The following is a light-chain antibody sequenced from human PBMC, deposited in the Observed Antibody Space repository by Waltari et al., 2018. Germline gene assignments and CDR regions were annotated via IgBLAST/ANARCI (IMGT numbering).Light chain of an antibody. CDR3: QQYYSTPFT. V-gene: IGKV4-1*01. J-gene: IGKJ3*01. CDR1: QSVLYSSNNKNY. Sequence: DIVMTKSPDSLAVSLGERATINCKSSQSVLYSSNNKNYLAWYQQKPGQPPKLLIYWASTRESGVPDRFSGSGSGTDFTLTISSLQAEDVAVYYCQQYYSTPFTFGPGTKVDFK. CDR2: WAS.